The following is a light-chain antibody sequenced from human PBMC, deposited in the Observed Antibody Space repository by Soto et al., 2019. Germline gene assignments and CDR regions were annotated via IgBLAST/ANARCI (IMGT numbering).Light chain of an antibody. CDR3: QQYNNWPPWT. V-gene: IGKV3-11*01. CDR1: QSVSRY. J-gene: IGKJ1*01. Sequence: EIVLTQSPATLSLSPGERATLSCRASQSVSRYLAWYQQKPGQAPRLLIYDASNRATGIPARFSGSGSGTDFTLTISRLEPEDFAVYYCQQYNNWPPWTFGQGTKVEIK. CDR2: DAS.